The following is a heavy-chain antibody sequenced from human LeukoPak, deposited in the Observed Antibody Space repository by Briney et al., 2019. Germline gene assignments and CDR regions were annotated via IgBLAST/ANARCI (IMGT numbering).Heavy chain of an antibody. Sequence: SGESLRLSCEASGFIFSNYGMHWVRQAPGKGLEWLALIWYDGQTKFYADSVKGRFTISRDNSGNTLFLHMTRLRVEDTAVYYCGREWGRIAVAGGPGYWGQGALVTVSS. V-gene: IGHV3-33*01. CDR3: GREWGRIAVAGGPGY. J-gene: IGHJ4*02. CDR1: GFIFSNYG. D-gene: IGHD6-19*01. CDR2: IWYDGQTK.